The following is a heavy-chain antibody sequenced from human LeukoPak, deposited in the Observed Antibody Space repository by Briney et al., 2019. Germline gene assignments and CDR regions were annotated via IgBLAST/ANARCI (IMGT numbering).Heavy chain of an antibody. D-gene: IGHD3-9*01. Sequence: SGTLSLTCAVSGGSISSSNWWSWVRQPPGKGLEWIGEIYHSGSTNYNPSLKSRVTISVDKSKNQFSLKLSSVTAADTAVYYCARVRIFYYYYMDVWGKGTTVTVSS. V-gene: IGHV4-4*02. CDR3: ARVRIFYYYYMDV. CDR2: IYHSGST. J-gene: IGHJ6*03. CDR1: GGSISSSNW.